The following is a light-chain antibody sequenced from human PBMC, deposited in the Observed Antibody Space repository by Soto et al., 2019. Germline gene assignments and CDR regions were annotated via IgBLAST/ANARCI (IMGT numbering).Light chain of an antibody. J-gene: IGKJ2*01. V-gene: IGKV3-20*01. CDR2: GAS. CDR1: QSVTRY. Sequence: EVVLTQSPGTLSLSPGGTATLSCWASQSVTRYLAWYQQNAGQAPRLLIYGASSRATGIADRFSGSWSGTDFILTISRLEPEDSAVYYCHQYGSSPRTFGQGTKLEI. CDR3: HQYGSSPRT.